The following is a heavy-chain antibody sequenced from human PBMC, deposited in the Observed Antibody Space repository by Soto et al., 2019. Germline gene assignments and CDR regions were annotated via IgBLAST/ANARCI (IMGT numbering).Heavy chain of an antibody. J-gene: IGHJ5*02. CDR3: ARIQFTMIVVRAGWFDP. CDR1: GYTFTSYG. CDR2: ISAYNGNT. Sequence: ASVKVSCKASGYTFTSYGISWVRQAPGQGLEWMGWISAYNGNTNYAQKLQGRVTMTTDTSTSTAYMELRGLRSDDTAVYYCARIQFTMIVVRAGWFDPWGQGTLVTVSS. D-gene: IGHD3-22*01. V-gene: IGHV1-18*04.